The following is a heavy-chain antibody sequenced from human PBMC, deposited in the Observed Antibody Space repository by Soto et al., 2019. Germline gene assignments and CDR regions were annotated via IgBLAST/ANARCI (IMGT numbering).Heavy chain of an antibody. CDR3: AKDRQFRSYYESAGHYNN. V-gene: IGHV3-23*01. D-gene: IGHD3-10*01. Sequence: EVQLLESGGGLVQPGGSLRLSCVASGFTFKNYDMRWVRQAPGKGLEWVSGISGSGAITYYADSVRGRFTISRDNSKNTLYLQLNSLRAEETAIYYCAKDRQFRSYYESAGHYNNWGQGTLVTVSS. CDR1: GFTFKNYD. CDR2: ISGSGAIT. J-gene: IGHJ4*02.